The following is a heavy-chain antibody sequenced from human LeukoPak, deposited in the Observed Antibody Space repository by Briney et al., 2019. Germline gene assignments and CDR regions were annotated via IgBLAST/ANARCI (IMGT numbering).Heavy chain of an antibody. D-gene: IGHD1-26*01. Sequence: SETLSLTCTVSGYSISSGYYWGWIRQPPGKGLEWIGSIYHSGSTYYNPSLKSRVTISVDTPKNQFSLKLSSVTAADTAVYYCARAPPKWELRNTYYYMDVWGKGTTVTVSS. J-gene: IGHJ6*03. V-gene: IGHV4-38-2*02. CDR1: GYSISSGYY. CDR3: ARAPPKWELRNTYYYMDV. CDR2: IYHSGST.